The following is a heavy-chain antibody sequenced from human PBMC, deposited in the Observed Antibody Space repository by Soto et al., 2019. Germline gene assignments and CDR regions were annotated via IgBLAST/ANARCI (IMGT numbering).Heavy chain of an antibody. J-gene: IGHJ3*02. CDR2: IRSKTDGETT. Sequence: EVPLVESGGGLVEPGGSLRLSFAASGMTISNDWMNWVRQAPGKGLEWVGRIRSKTDGETTEYAAPVKGRFTFSREDSKNTLYLQMSGLQTEDTAVYHCTTTRPGTNVFDKWGQGTMVTFSS. D-gene: IGHD6-13*01. CDR1: GMTISNDW. V-gene: IGHV3-15*01. CDR3: TTTRPGTNVFDK.